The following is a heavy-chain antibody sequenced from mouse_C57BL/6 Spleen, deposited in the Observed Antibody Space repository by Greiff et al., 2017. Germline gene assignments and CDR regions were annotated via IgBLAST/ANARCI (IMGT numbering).Heavy chain of an antibody. V-gene: IGHV1-47*01. CDR3: ARRSSYDAMDY. CDR2: FHPYNDDT. D-gene: IGHD1-1*01. Sequence: VKLQESGAELVKPGASVKMSCKASGYTFPTYPIEWMKQNHGKSLEWIGNFHPYNDDTKYNEKFKGKAPLTVEKSSSTVYLELSRLTSDDSAVYYSARRSSYDAMDYWGQGTSVTVSS. CDR1: GYTFPTYP. J-gene: IGHJ4*01.